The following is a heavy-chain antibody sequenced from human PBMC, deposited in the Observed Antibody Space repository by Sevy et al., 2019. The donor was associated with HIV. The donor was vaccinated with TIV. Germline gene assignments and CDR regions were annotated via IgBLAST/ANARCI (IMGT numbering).Heavy chain of an antibody. D-gene: IGHD3-10*01. CDR2: ISSSGSTI. J-gene: IGHJ6*02. CDR1: GFTFSDYY. CDR3: ARGYGSGSTRMDV. V-gene: IGHV3-11*01. Sequence: GGSLRLSCAASGFTFSDYYMSWIRQAPGKGLEWVSYISSSGSTIYYADSVKGRFTISRDNAKNSLYLQMNSLRAEATDVYYCARGYGSGSTRMDVWGQGTTVTVSS.